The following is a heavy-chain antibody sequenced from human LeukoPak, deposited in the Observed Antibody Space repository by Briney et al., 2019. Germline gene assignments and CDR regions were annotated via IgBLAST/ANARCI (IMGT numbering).Heavy chain of an antibody. CDR1: GGTFRSYA. V-gene: IGHV1-69*01. CDR3: ARENIRDLGVFDY. D-gene: IGHD3-16*01. Sequence: GASVKVSCKASGGTFRSYAISWVRQAPGQGLEWMGGIIPIFGTANYAQKFQGRVTITADESTSTAYMELSSLRSEDTAVYYCARENIRDLGVFDYWGQGTLVTVSS. CDR2: IIPIFGTA. J-gene: IGHJ4*02.